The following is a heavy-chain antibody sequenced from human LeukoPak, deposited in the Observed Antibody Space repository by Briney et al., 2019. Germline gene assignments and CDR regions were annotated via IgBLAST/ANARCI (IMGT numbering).Heavy chain of an antibody. D-gene: IGHD3-3*01. CDR3: ARGLRFLEWLLSPSWFDP. V-gene: IGHV4-34*01. CDR2: INHSGST. J-gene: IGHJ5*02. Sequence: SETLSLTRAVYGGSFSGYYGSWIRQPPGKGLEWIGEINHSGSTNYNPSLKSRVTISVDTSKNQFSLKLSSVTAADTAVYYCARGLRFLEWLLSPSWFDPWGQGTLVTVSS. CDR1: GGSFSGYY.